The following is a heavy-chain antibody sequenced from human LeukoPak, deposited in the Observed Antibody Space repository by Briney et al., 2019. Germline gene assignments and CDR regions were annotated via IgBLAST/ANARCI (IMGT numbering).Heavy chain of an antibody. J-gene: IGHJ4*02. CDR3: ASQTGTNAQFDY. D-gene: IGHD1-1*01. CDR1: GYIFTSYW. Sequence: GESLKISCRVSGYIFTSYWIAWVRQMPGKGLEWMGIIYPGDSDTRYSPSFQGQVTISADKSISTAYLQWSSLKASDTAMYYCASQTGTNAQFDYWGQGTLVTVSS. V-gene: IGHV5-51*01. CDR2: IYPGDSDT.